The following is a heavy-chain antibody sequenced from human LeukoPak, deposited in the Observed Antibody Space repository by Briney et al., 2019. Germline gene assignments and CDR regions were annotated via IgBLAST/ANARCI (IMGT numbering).Heavy chain of an antibody. Sequence: SETLSLTCAVSGGSFSSYYWSWIRQPPGKGLERIGDIYYSGSTNYNPSLKSRVTISVDTSKNQISLKLSSVTAADTAVYYCARASSSIAVVPCIGMDVWGQGTTVTVSS. D-gene: IGHD6-19*01. CDR2: IYYSGST. V-gene: IGHV4-59*01. CDR3: ARASSSIAVVPCIGMDV. CDR1: GGSFSSYY. J-gene: IGHJ6*02.